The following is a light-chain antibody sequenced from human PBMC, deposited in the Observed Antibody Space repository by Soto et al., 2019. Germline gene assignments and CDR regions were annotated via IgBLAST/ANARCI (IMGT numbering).Light chain of an antibody. Sequence: EIVLTQSPGTLSLSPGERATLSCRASQSVTRSYLAWYQQKPGQAPRLLIYGTSSRATGIPDRFSGSGSGTDFTLTISRLEPEDFAVYYCQPFGSSSWTFGQGTKVEVK. V-gene: IGKV3-20*01. J-gene: IGKJ1*01. CDR1: QSVTRSY. CDR3: QPFGSSSWT. CDR2: GTS.